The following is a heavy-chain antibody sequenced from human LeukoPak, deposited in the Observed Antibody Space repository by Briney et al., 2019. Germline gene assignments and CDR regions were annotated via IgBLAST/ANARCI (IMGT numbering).Heavy chain of an antibody. Sequence: KASETLSLTCTVSGGSISSYYWSWIRQPPGKGLEWIGYIHYSGSTNYNPSPKSRVTISVDTSKNQFSLKLSSVTAADTAVYYCAGGIRGYSGYDYGGIDYWGQGTLVTVSS. CDR2: IHYSGST. D-gene: IGHD5-12*01. CDR3: AGGIRGYSGYDYGGIDY. CDR1: GGSISSYY. V-gene: IGHV4-59*08. J-gene: IGHJ4*02.